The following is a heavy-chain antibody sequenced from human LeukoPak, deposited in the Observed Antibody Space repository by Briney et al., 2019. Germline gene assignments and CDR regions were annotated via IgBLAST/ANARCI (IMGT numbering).Heavy chain of an antibody. CDR3: AAGTTGTTWIDY. D-gene: IGHD1-1*01. CDR2: INPNSGGT. J-gene: IGHJ4*02. CDR1: GYTFTAYY. Sequence: ASVKVSCKASGYTFTAYYMHWVRQAPGQGLEWMGWINPNSGGTNYAQKFQGRVTMTRDTSISTAYMELSRLRSDDTAVYYCAAGTTGTTWIDYWGQGTLVTVSS. V-gene: IGHV1-2*02.